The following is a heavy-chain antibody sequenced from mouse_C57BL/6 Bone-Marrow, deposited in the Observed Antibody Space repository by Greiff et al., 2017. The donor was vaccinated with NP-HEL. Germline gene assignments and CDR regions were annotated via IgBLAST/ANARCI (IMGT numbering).Heavy chain of an antibody. Sequence: QVQLKQSGAELVRPGASVTLSCKASGYTFTDYEMHWVKQTPVHGLEWIGAIDPETGGTAYNQKFKGKAILTADKSSSTAYMELRSLTSEDSAVYYCTSGGIWYPYYFDYWGQGTTLTVSS. CDR3: TSGGIWYPYYFDY. V-gene: IGHV1-15*01. CDR2: IDPETGGT. D-gene: IGHD2-1*01. CDR1: GYTFTDYE. J-gene: IGHJ2*01.